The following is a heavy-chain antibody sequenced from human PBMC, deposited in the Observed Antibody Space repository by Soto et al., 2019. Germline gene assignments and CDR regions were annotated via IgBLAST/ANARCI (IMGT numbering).Heavy chain of an antibody. CDR1: GYSFTSYW. CDR2: IDPSDSYT. D-gene: IGHD2-2*01. CDR3: ATVVPAASIDYYYYYGMDV. V-gene: IGHV5-10-1*01. J-gene: IGHJ6*02. Sequence: GESLKISCKGSGYSFTSYWISWVRQMPGKGLEWMGRIDPSDSYTNYSPSFQGHVTISADKSISTAYLQWSSLKASDTAMYYCATVVPAASIDYYYYYGMDVWGQGTTVTVS.